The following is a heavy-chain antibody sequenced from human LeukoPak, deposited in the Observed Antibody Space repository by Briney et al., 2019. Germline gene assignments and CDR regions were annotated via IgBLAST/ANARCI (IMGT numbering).Heavy chain of an antibody. CDR3: ARDSSRGAPKGAIY. Sequence: ASVKVSCKASGYTFTGYYMHGVRQAPGQGLEWMGWINPNSGGTNYAQKFQGRVTMTRDTFTSTVYMELSSLRSEDTAVYYCARDSSRGAPKGAIYWGQGTLVTVSS. D-gene: IGHD3-10*01. CDR1: GYTFTGYY. CDR2: INPNSGGT. V-gene: IGHV1-2*02. J-gene: IGHJ4*02.